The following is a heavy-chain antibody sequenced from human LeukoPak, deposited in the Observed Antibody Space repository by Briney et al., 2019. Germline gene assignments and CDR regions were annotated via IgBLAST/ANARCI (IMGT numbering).Heavy chain of an antibody. CDR3: ARGSYGDYVLAFYYYYGMDV. D-gene: IGHD4-17*01. CDR1: GYTFTDSS. V-gene: IGHV1-3*01. CDR2: INPGNGNT. J-gene: IGHJ6*02. Sequence: GASVKVSCKASGYTFTDSSMHWVRQAPGQRPEWMGWINPGNGNTRYSQKFQGRVSFTRDTSASTAYMELNSLRSEDTAVYYCARGSYGDYVLAFYYYYGMDVWGQGTTVTVSS.